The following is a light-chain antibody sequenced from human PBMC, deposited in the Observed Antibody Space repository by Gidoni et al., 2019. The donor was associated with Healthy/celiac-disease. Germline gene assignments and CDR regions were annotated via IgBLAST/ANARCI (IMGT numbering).Light chain of an antibody. CDR3: QQYNNWPLA. J-gene: IGKJ1*01. Sequence: EIVMTQSPATLSVSPGDRATLSCRASQSVSSNLAWYQQKPGQAPRLLIYGASSMATGIPARFSGSWSGTEFTLTISSLQSEYFAVYSCQQYNNWPLAFGQGTKVEIK. CDR2: GAS. V-gene: IGKV3-15*01. CDR1: QSVSSN.